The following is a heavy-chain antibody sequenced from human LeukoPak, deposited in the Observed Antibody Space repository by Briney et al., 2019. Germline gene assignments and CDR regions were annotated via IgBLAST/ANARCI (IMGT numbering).Heavy chain of an antibody. CDR1: GGSFIGYY. D-gene: IGHD6-6*01. J-gene: IGHJ4*02. CDR2: INHSGST. CDR3: ARGRYSSSYYDY. Sequence: SETLSLTCAGYGGSFIGYYWSWIREPPGKGLEWIGEINHSGSTNYNPSLKSRVTISVDTSKNQFSLKLSSVTAADKAVYYCARGRYSSSYYDYWGQGTLVTVSS. V-gene: IGHV4-34*01.